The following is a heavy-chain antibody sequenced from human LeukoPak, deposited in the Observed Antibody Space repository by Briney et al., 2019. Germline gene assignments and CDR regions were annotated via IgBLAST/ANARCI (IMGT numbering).Heavy chain of an antibody. CDR1: GGSISSYY. D-gene: IGHD3-10*01. CDR2: VNHSGST. V-gene: IGHV4-34*01. Sequence: SETLSLTCTVSGGSISSYYWSWIRQPPGKGLEWIGEVNHSGSTNYNPPLKSRVTISVDTSKNQFSLKLSSVTAADTAVYYCARRRRDYYGSGSHTRLGYYYGMDVWGQGTTVTVSS. J-gene: IGHJ6*02. CDR3: ARRRRDYYGSGSHTRLGYYYGMDV.